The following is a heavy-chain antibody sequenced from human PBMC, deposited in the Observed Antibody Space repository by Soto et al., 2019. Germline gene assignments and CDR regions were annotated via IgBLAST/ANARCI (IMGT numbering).Heavy chain of an antibody. Sequence: SETLSLTCTVSNGSIFSYYWIWIRQPAGKGLEWLGRIHSAGTTNYNPSLKSRVSMSVDTSNNQFSLTLLSVTAADTAVYYCARVGSTGSFPYYYNAMDVWGPGTSVTVSS. CDR3: ARVGSTGSFPYYYNAMDV. J-gene: IGHJ6*02. CDR2: IHSAGTT. D-gene: IGHD2-2*01. CDR1: NGSIFSYY. V-gene: IGHV4-4*07.